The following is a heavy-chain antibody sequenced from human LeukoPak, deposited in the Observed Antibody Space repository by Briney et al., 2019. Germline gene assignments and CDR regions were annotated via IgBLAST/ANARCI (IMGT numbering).Heavy chain of an antibody. CDR2: ISGSGGST. Sequence: GGSLRLSCAASGFTFTTYAMTWVRQAPGKGLEWVSGISGSGGSTYYADSVKGRFAISRDSSNNMVYLQMSSLRAEDTAVYYCAKDLSNDSLGGSDRIDVFDVWGQGTMVPVAS. V-gene: IGHV3-23*01. D-gene: IGHD3-16*02. CDR3: AKDLSNDSLGGSDRIDVFDV. CDR1: GFTFTTYA. J-gene: IGHJ3*01.